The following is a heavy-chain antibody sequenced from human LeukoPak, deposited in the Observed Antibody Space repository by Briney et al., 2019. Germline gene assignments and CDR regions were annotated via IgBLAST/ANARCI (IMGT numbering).Heavy chain of an antibody. V-gene: IGHV5-51*01. D-gene: IGHD6-6*01. CDR1: GHRFTNHW. J-gene: IGHJ4*02. CDR3: ARLIAARQGVDY. CDR2: IYPGDSDT. Sequence: PGESLKISCEVSGHRFTNHWIGWVRQMPGKGLEWMGIIYPGDSDTRYSPSFQGQVTISADKSISTAYLQWSSLKASDTAMYYCARLIAARQGVDYWGQGTLVTVSS.